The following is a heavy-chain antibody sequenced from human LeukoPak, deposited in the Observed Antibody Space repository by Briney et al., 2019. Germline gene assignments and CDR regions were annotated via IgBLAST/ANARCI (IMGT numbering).Heavy chain of an antibody. CDR3: ARDPRSSSWGMINWFDP. CDR1: GYTFTSYG. J-gene: IGHJ5*02. V-gene: IGHV1-18*01. CDR2: ISAYNGNT. D-gene: IGHD6-13*01. Sequence: ASVKVSCKASGYTFTSYGISWVRQAPGQGLEWMGWISAYNGNTNYAQKLQGRVTMTTDTSTSTAYMELRSLRSDDTAVYYCARDPRSSSWGMINWFDPWGQGTLVTVSS.